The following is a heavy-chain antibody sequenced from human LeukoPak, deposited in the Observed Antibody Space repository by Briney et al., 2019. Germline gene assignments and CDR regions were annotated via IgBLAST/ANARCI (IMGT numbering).Heavy chain of an antibody. J-gene: IGHJ4*01. D-gene: IGHD5-18*01. CDR3: ARCGYRYGYVGSYFDY. CDR2: IYYSGST. Sequence: SWIRQHPGKGQEWIGYIYYSGSTYYNPSLKSRVTISVDTSKNQFSLKLSSVTAADTAVYYCARCGYRYGYVGSYFDYWGHGTLVTVSS. V-gene: IGHV4-31*02.